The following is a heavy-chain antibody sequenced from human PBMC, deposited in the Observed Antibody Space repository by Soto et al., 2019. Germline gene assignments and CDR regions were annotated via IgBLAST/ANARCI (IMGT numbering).Heavy chain of an antibody. CDR2: ISYDGSNK. V-gene: IGHV3-30*03. D-gene: IGHD3-22*01. CDR3: ASDSSGYYTDGDAFDI. Sequence: PGGSLRLSCAASGFTFSSYGMHWVRQAPGKGLEWVAVISYDGSNKYYADSVKGRFTISRDNSKNTLYLQMNSLRAEDTAVYYCASDSSGYYTDGDAFDIWGQGTMVTVSS. J-gene: IGHJ3*02. CDR1: GFTFSSYG.